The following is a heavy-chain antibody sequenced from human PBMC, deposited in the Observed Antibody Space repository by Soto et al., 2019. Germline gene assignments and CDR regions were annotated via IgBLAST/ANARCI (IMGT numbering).Heavy chain of an antibody. Sequence: QVQLVQSGAEVKKPGSSVTVYCKASGGTFSSYTISWVRQAPGQGLEWMGGIIPIFGTANYAQKFQGRVTITAAESTSTAYMELRSLRSADTAGYYCARGNHRWLQLWYFDLWGRGTLVTVSS. CDR2: IIPIFGTA. V-gene: IGHV1-69*12. CDR1: GGTFSSYT. D-gene: IGHD5-12*01. CDR3: ARGNHRWLQLWYFDL. J-gene: IGHJ2*01.